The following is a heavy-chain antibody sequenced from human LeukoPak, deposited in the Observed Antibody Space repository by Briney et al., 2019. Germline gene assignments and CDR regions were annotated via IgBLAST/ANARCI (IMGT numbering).Heavy chain of an antibody. CDR3: ARGPGAEDY. J-gene: IGHJ4*02. Sequence: GGSLRLSCAASGFTFSSHWMHWVRQGPGKGLVWVSRINSDGSSTNYADSVEGRFTISRDNAKNTLYLQMNSLRAEDTAVYYCARGPGAEDYWGQGTLVTVSS. CDR1: GFTFSSHW. D-gene: IGHD3-10*01. CDR2: INSDGSST. V-gene: IGHV3-74*01.